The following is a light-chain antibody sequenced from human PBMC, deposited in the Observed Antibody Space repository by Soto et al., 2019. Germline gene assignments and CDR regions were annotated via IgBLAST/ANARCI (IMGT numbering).Light chain of an antibody. CDR2: GAS. CDR3: QQYWSSLP. J-gene: IGKJ4*01. V-gene: IGKV3-20*01. Sequence: EIVLTQSPGTLSLSPGDRATLSCRASQSVTSSQLAWYQQKPGQAPRILIYGASMRVPGIPDRFSGSGSVTDFTLTIRRLEPEDFAVYYCQQYWSSLPFGGGTKVEIK. CDR1: QSVTSSQ.